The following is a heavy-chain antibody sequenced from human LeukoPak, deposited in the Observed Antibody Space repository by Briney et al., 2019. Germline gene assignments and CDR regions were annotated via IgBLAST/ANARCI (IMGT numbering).Heavy chain of an antibody. D-gene: IGHD3-10*01. CDR1: GGSISSYY. V-gene: IGHV4-4*07. Sequence: SETLSLTCTVSGGSISSYYWSWIRQPAGKGLEWIGRIYTSGSTNYNPSLKSRVTMSVDTSKNQFSLKMTSVTAADTAVYYCARPLVRGVIGGPFDPWGQGTLVTVSS. J-gene: IGHJ5*02. CDR2: IYTSGST. CDR3: ARPLVRGVIGGPFDP.